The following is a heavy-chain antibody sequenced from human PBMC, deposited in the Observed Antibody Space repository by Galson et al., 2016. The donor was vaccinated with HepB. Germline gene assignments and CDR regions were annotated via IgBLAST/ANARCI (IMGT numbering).Heavy chain of an antibody. CDR1: GFTFSSYS. J-gene: IGHJ4*02. V-gene: IGHV3-48*01. CDR3: ARDFDH. CDR2: ISSRSSTI. Sequence: SLRLSCAASGFTFSSYSMNWVRQAPGKGLEWVSYISSRSSTIYSADSVKGRFTISRDNAKNSLYLQMNSLRADDTAVYYCARDFDHWGRGTLVTVSS.